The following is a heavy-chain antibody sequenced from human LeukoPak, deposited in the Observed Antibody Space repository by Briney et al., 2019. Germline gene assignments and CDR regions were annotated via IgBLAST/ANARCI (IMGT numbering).Heavy chain of an antibody. CDR2: ISANNGNT. V-gene: IGHV1-18*01. D-gene: IGHD5-18*01. Sequence: GASVKVSCKASGYTFTSYGVSWVRQAPGQGLEWMGWISANNGNTDYAQKLQGRVTMTTDTSTSTAYMELRSLRSDGTAVYYCARVNQYSYGDYWGQGTLVTVSS. CDR1: GYTFTSYG. CDR3: ARVNQYSYGDY. J-gene: IGHJ4*02.